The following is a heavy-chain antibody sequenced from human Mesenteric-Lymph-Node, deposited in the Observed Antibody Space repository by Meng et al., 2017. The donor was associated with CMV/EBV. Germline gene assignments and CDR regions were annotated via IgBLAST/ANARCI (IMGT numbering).Heavy chain of an antibody. J-gene: IGHJ4*02. D-gene: IGHD1-26*01. Sequence: GGSLRLSCAASGFTFSGDWMYWVRQAPGKGLVLVSRINSDGSPTTYADSVKGRITISRDNANNTLYLDMNSRRVEDTAVYYCARGGSYYVNYWGQGTLVTVSS. V-gene: IGHV3-74*01. CDR1: GFTFSGDW. CDR2: INSDGSPT. CDR3: ARGGSYYVNY.